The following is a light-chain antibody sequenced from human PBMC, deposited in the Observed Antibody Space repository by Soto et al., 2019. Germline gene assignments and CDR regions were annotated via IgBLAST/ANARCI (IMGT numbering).Light chain of an antibody. CDR3: QQYNSYFWT. CDR2: DAS. V-gene: IGKV1-5*01. CDR1: QSISSW. Sequence: QMTQSPSTLSSSFGDSVPITCRDSQSISSWLAWYQQNPGKAPKLLIYDASSLESGAPPRFSGSGSGTEFPLTISTLQPDDFATYYCQQYNSYFWTFGQGTRWIS. J-gene: IGKJ1*01.